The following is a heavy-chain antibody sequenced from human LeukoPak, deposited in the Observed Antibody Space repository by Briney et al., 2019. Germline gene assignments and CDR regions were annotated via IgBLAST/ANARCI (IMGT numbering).Heavy chain of an antibody. J-gene: IGHJ4*02. CDR1: GFTFSRFW. V-gene: IGHV3-7*01. Sequence: GGSLRLSCAASGFTFSRFWMSWARQAPGKGLEWVANIKQDGSEKYYVDSVKGRFTISRDNAKNSLRLQMNSLRAEDTAMYYCASASPAGDYWGQGTLVTVSS. CDR2: IKQDGSEK. CDR3: ASASPAGDY. D-gene: IGHD2-2*01.